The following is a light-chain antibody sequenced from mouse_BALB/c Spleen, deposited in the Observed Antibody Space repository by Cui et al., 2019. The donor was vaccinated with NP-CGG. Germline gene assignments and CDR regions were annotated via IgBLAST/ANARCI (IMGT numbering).Light chain of an antibody. CDR3: ALWYSNHWV. J-gene: IGLJ1*01. CDR2: GTN. CDR1: TGAVTTSNY. Sequence: QAVVTQEPALTTSPGETVTLTCRSSTGAVTTSNYANWVQGKPDHLFTGLIGGTNNRAPGVPARFSGSLIGDKAALTITGAQTEDEAMYFCALWYSNHWVFGGGTKLTVL. V-gene: IGLV1*01.